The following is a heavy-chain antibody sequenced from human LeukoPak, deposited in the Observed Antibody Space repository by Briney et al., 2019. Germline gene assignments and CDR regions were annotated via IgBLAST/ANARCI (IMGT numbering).Heavy chain of an antibody. CDR3: ASGSTPENGYYFDS. Sequence: DPGGSLRLSCAASGFTFRSYAMGWVRQAPGKGLDWVSSITAGGDTFYADSVKGRFTISRDNSRATLYLQRTSLRAEDTDIYYCASGSTPENGYYFDSWGQGTLVTLSS. D-gene: IGHD1-14*01. V-gene: IGHV3-23*01. CDR2: ITAGGDT. J-gene: IGHJ4*02. CDR1: GFTFRSYA.